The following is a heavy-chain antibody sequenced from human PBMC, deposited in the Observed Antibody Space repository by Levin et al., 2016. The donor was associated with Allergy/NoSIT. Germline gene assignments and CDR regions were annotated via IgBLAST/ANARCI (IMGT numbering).Heavy chain of an antibody. D-gene: IGHD3-10*01. CDR3: ARDWEGSALGVPYHYGMDV. CDR2: FYISGTT. Sequence: GSLRLSCTVSGDSIRRYYWSWIRRPAGKGLEWIGRFYISGTTRSNPSLESRVTMSLDTSRSQLSLWLTSVTAADTAIYYCARDWEGSALGVPYHYGMDVWGQGTTVTVS. J-gene: IGHJ6*02. V-gene: IGHV4-4*07. CDR1: GDSIRRYY.